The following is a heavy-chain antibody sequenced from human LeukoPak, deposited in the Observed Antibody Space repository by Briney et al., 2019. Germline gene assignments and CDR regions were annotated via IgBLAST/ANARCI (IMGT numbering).Heavy chain of an antibody. V-gene: IGHV4-39*07. CDR3: ARVSAVAGNVHMSY. Sequence: PSETLSLTCTVSGDSISSSSSYWGWIRQPPGEGLEWIGSIYYSGSTYYNTSLKSRVTISVDTSKNQFSLKLSSVTAADTAVYYCARVSAVAGNVHMSYWGQGTLVTVSS. J-gene: IGHJ4*02. CDR1: GDSISSSSSY. D-gene: IGHD6-19*01. CDR2: IYYSGST.